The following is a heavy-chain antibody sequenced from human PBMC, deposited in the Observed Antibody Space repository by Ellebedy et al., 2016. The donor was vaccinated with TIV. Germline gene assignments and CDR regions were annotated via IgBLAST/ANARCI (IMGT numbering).Heavy chain of an antibody. CDR2: ISAYNGNT. D-gene: IGHD3-10*01. CDR3: AIGTGITMVRGVFDY. CDR1: GYTFTSSG. V-gene: IGHV1-18*01. Sequence: AASVNVSCKASGYTFTSSGIRWVRQAPGQGLEWMGWISAYNGNTNYAQKLQGRVTMTTDTSTSTAYMELRSLRSDDTAVYYCAIGTGITMVRGVFDYWGQGTLVTVSS. J-gene: IGHJ4*02.